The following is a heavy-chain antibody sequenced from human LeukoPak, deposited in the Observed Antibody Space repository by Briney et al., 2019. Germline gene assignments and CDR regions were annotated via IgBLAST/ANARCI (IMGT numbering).Heavy chain of an antibody. CDR2: IWYDGSNK. V-gene: IGHV3-30*02. D-gene: IGHD2-2*01. J-gene: IGHJ6*02. CDR1: GFTFSTYG. Sequence: GGSLRLSCAASGFTFSTYGMLWVRQAPGKGLEWVALIWYDGSNKYYADSVKGRFTISRDNSKNTLYLQMNSLRAEDTAVYYCAKVGYCSSTSCYFGHYYYYYGMDVWGQGTTVTVSS. CDR3: AKVGYCSSTSCYFGHYYYYYGMDV.